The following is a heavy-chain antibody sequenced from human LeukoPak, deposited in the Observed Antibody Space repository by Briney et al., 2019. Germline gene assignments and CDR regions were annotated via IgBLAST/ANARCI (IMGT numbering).Heavy chain of an antibody. CDR3: ARPYCSSTSCYHRFDY. Sequence: GGSLRLSCAASGFTFSSYSMNWVRQAPGKGLEWVSYISSTSSTIYYADSVKGRFTISRDSAKNSLYLQMNSLRDEDTAVYFCARPYCSSTSCYHRFDYWGQGTLVTVSS. V-gene: IGHV3-48*02. CDR2: ISSTSSTI. J-gene: IGHJ4*02. D-gene: IGHD2-2*01. CDR1: GFTFSSYS.